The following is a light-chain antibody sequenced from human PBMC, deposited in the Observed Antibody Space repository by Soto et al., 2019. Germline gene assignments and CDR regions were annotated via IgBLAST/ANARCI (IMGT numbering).Light chain of an antibody. Sequence: EIVMTQSPATLSVSPGERATVSCRASETVSSNLAWYQQKLGQAPRLLIYGASSRATGIPDRFSGSGSGTDFTLTISRLEPEDFAVYYCQQYGSSPGTFGQGTKVDNK. J-gene: IGKJ1*01. CDR2: GAS. V-gene: IGKV3-20*01. CDR1: ETVSSN. CDR3: QQYGSSPGT.